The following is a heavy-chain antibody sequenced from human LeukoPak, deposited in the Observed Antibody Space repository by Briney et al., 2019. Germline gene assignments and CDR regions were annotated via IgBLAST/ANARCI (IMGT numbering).Heavy chain of an antibody. CDR1: GGSISSSSYY. J-gene: IGHJ3*02. CDR3: ARVSMVATSDAFDI. Sequence: PSETLSLTCTVSGGSISSSSYYWGWIRQPPGKGLEWIGSIYYSGSTYYNPFLKSRVTISVDTSKNQFSLKLSSVTAADTAVYYCARVSMVATSDAFDIWGQGTMVTISS. CDR2: IYYSGST. D-gene: IGHD5-12*01. V-gene: IGHV4-39*07.